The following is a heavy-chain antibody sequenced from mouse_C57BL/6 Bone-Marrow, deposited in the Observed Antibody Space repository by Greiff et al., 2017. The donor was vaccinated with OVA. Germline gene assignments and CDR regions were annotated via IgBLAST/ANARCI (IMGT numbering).Heavy chain of an antibody. V-gene: IGHV1-64*01. J-gene: IGHJ3*01. Sequence: QVQLQQPGAELVKPGASVKLSCKASGYTFTSYWMHWVKQRPGQGLKWIGMIHPNSGSTNYNEKFKSKATLTVDKSSSTAYMQLSSLTSEDSAVYYCAREWLLRKAYWGQGTLVTVSA. D-gene: IGHD2-3*01. CDR1: GYTFTSYW. CDR3: AREWLLRKAY. CDR2: IHPNSGST.